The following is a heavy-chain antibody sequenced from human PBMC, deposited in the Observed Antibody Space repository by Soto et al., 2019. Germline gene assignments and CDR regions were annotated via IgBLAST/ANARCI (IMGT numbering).Heavy chain of an antibody. Sequence: GGSLRLSCAASGVTLSDYSMNWVRQAPGKGLEWVSYIDSSTRIIFYAESVKGRFTISRDNAKNLLFLQMNSLRADDTAVYYCAREVFNSGNLDSWGQGTLVTVS. J-gene: IGHJ5*01. D-gene: IGHD3-10*01. V-gene: IGHV3-48*01. CDR2: IDSSTRII. CDR1: GVTLSDYS. CDR3: AREVFNSGNLDS.